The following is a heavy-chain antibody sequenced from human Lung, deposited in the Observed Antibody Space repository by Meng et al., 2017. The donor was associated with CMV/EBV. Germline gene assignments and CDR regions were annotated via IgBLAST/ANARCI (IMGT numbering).Heavy chain of an antibody. Sequence: SCAASGFTFRSYEMNWVRQAPGMGLEWVSYISSSGAIIYYADSVKGRFSISRDNAKNSLYLQMSSLRADDTAVYYCARDKSGPFTISYYYYGMDVWXQGTTVTVPS. CDR2: ISSSGAII. V-gene: IGHV3-48*03. J-gene: IGHJ6*02. D-gene: IGHD3-3*01. CDR1: GFTFRSYE. CDR3: ARDKSGPFTISYYYYGMDV.